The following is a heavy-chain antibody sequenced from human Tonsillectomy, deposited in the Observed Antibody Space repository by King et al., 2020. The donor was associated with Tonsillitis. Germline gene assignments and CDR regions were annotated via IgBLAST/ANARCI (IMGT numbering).Heavy chain of an antibody. V-gene: IGHV3-72*01. J-gene: IGHJ4*02. CDR2: TRNKANSYTT. D-gene: IGHD6-13*01. CDR3: ASSAGPFGAYFDY. CDR1: VFTFSDHY. Sequence: VQLVESGGGLVQPGGSLRLSCAASVFTFSDHYMDWVRQAPGKGLELVGRTRNKANSYTTEYAASVKGRFTISRDDSKNSLYLQMNSLKTEDTAVYYCASSAGPFGAYFDYWGQGTLVTVSS.